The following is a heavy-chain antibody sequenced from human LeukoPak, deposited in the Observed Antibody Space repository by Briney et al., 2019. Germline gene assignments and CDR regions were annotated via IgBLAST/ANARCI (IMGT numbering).Heavy chain of an antibody. CDR2: ISGSDGGT. Sequence: GGSLRLSCAASGFTFSTYAMSWVRQAPGKGLEWVSAISGSDGGTYYADSVGGRVAISRDNSKSTLYLQMNSLRVEDTAVYYCAKDLIWLAYYFDHWGQGSLVTVCS. V-gene: IGHV3-23*01. D-gene: IGHD6-19*01. CDR1: GFTFSTYA. J-gene: IGHJ4*02. CDR3: AKDLIWLAYYFDH.